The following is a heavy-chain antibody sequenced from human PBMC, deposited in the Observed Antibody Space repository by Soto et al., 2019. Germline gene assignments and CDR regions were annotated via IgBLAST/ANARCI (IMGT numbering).Heavy chain of an antibody. CDR3: ARDLDGSGSYHQNF. CDR1: GFTFSSYS. CDR2: ISSSSSTI. J-gene: IGHJ4*02. V-gene: IGHV3-48*01. Sequence: EVQLVESGGGLVQPGGSLRLSCAASGFTFSSYSMNWVRQAPGKGLEWVSYISSSSSTIYYAESVKGRFTISRDNAKNSLYLQMNSLRAEDTAVYYCARDLDGSGSYHQNFWGQGTLVTVSS. D-gene: IGHD3-10*01.